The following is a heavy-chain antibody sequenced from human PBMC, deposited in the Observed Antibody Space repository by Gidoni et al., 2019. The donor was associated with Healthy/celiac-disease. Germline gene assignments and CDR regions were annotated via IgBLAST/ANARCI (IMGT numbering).Heavy chain of an antibody. J-gene: IGHJ6*02. D-gene: IGHD2-15*01. V-gene: IGHV3-21*01. CDR2: ISSSSSYI. Sequence: EVQLVESGGGLVKPGGSLRLSCAASGFTFSSYSMNWVRPAPGKGLEWVSSISSSSSYIYYADSVKGRFTISRDNAKNSLYLQMNSLRAEDTAVYYCARGLVAASDYYYGMDVWGQGTTVTVSS. CDR1: GFTFSSYS. CDR3: ARGLVAASDYYYGMDV.